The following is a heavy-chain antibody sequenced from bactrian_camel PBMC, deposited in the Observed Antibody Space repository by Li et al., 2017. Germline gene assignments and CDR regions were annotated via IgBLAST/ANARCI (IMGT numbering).Heavy chain of an antibody. CDR3: AAVSGY. Sequence: HVQLVESGGGLVQPGRSLRLSCAGSGFTHSVCTMGWYRQTPGKERVVVSTILSDGTTYYADSVKGRFTISRDNAKSTLYLEMKSLKPEDTAVYFCAAVSGYWGQGTQVTVS. CDR2: ILSDGTT. V-gene: IGHV3S53*01. CDR1: GFTHSVCT. J-gene: IGHJ6*01.